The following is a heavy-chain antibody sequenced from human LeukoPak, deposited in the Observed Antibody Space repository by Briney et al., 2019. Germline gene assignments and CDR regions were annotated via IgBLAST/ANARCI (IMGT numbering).Heavy chain of an antibody. D-gene: IGHD5-18*01. Sequence: GGSLRLSCAASGFTFNNYSMSWVRQAPGKGLEWVAVISYDGSNKYYADSVKGRFTISRDNSKNTLYLQMNSLRAEDTAVYYCARDGPWIQLWLPSRGYFDYWGQGTLVTVSS. CDR1: GFTFNNYS. CDR3: ARDGPWIQLWLPSRGYFDY. J-gene: IGHJ4*02. V-gene: IGHV3-30-3*01. CDR2: ISYDGSNK.